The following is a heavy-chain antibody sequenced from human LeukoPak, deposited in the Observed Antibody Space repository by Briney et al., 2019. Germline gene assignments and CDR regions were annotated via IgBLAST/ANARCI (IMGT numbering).Heavy chain of an antibody. CDR2: IIPIFGTA. J-gene: IGHJ6*04. CDR1: GGTFSSYA. Sequence: GASVKVSCKASGGTFSSYAISWVRQAPGQGLEWMGGIIPIFGTANYAQKFQGRVTITVDKSTSTAYMELSSLRSEDTAVYYCAGVSGDIVVVPAAYYYYYGMDVWGKGTTVTVSS. V-gene: IGHV1-69*06. D-gene: IGHD2-2*01. CDR3: AGVSGDIVVVPAAYYYYYGMDV.